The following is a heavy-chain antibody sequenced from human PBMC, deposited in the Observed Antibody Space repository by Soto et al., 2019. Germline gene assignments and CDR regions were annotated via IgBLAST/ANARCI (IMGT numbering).Heavy chain of an antibody. CDR3: ARRYYYDSSGHSPFDY. V-gene: IGHV1-3*01. J-gene: IGHJ4*02. Sequence: QVQLVQSGAEVKKPGASVKVSCKASGYTFTSYAMHWVRQAPGQRLEWMGWINAGNGNTKYSQKFQGRVTITRDTSASTAYRELSSLRSEDTAVYYCARRYYYDSSGHSPFDYWGQGTLVTVSS. D-gene: IGHD3-22*01. CDR2: INAGNGNT. CDR1: GYTFTSYA.